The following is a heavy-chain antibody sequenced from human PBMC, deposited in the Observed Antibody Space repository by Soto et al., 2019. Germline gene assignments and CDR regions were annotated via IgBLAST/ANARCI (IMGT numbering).Heavy chain of an antibody. Sequence: EVQLVVSGGGLVQPGESLRLSCAASGFTFSDYAMYWVRQAPGKGLEYVSAITTKGDSTYYADSVKGRFSISRDNSKNTLYLQMGCLRADDMAVYYCARKNSGTYPFDFWGQGTLVTVSS. D-gene: IGHD1-26*01. V-gene: IGHV3-64*07. J-gene: IGHJ4*02. CDR2: ITTKGDST. CDR1: GFTFSDYA. CDR3: ARKNSGTYPFDF.